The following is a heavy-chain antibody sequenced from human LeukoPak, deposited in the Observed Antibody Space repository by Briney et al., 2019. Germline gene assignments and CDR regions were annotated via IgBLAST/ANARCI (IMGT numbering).Heavy chain of an antibody. J-gene: IGHJ6*03. CDR3: ARFAAGGSYYYYMDV. CDR2: IRTSSTTI. D-gene: IGHD6-25*01. V-gene: IGHV3-48*01. Sequence: PGGSLRLSCAASGFTFSSYTMEWVRQPPGKGRGWVSNIRTSSTTIYYADSVKGRFTISRDNAKNSLYLQMNSLRADDTAVYYCARFAAGGSYYYYMDVWGKGTTVTVSS. CDR1: GFTFSSYT.